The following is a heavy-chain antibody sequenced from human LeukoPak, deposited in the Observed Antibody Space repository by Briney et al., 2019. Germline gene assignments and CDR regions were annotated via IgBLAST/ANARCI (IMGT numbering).Heavy chain of an antibody. CDR1: GGSISTYY. V-gene: IGHV4-59*12. CDR3: ARSDYYGSGSYYYYYYMDV. Sequence: SETLSLTCTVSGGSISTYYWSWIRQPPGKGLEWIGDIYYSGSTSYNPSLKSRVTISVDTSRNQFSLKLSSVTAADTAVYYCARSDYYGSGSYYYYYYMDVWGKGTTVTISS. D-gene: IGHD3-10*01. CDR2: IYYSGST. J-gene: IGHJ6*03.